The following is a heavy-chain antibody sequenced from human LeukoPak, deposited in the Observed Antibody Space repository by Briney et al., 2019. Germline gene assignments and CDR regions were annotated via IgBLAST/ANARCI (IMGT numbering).Heavy chain of an antibody. CDR1: GGTFSSYA. CDR2: IIPVFGAA. V-gene: IGHV1-69*13. D-gene: IGHD3-22*01. Sequence: ASVKVSCKASGGTFSSYAISWVRQAPGQGLEWVGGIIPVFGAANYAPRFQGRVTITADESTSTAYVDLYSLRSEDTAVYYCARGREITMIATRYYFDYWGQGTLVTVSS. J-gene: IGHJ4*02. CDR3: ARGREITMIATRYYFDY.